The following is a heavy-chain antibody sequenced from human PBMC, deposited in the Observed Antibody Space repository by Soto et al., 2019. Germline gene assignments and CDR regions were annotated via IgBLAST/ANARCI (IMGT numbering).Heavy chain of an antibody. D-gene: IGHD3-10*01. CDR1: GFTFTDYY. CDR2: ISISGSTI. CDR3: ARGRGGRSQD. J-gene: IGHJ4*02. V-gene: IGHV3-11*01. Sequence: QVQLVESGGGLVKPGGSLTLSCAASGFTFTDYYMSWIRQAPGKGLQWVSYISISGSTIEYADSVKGRFTVSRDNAKNSLFLRMDSLRVEDTAVDYCARGRGGRSQDWGQGTRVTVSS.